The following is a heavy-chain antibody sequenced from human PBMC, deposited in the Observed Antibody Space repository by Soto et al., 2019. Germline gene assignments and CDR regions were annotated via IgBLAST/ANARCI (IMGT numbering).Heavy chain of an antibody. CDR2: IKEDGSEK. Sequence: EVQLVESGGDLVQPGESLRLSCAASGFTFNRYWMTWVRQAPGKGLEWVATIKEDGSEKYYGDSVKGRFTISRDNAKNSVFVQMNSLRAEDTAVYYCSRARIDSWGQGILVTVSS. CDR3: SRARIDS. CDR1: GFTFNRYW. J-gene: IGHJ4*02. V-gene: IGHV3-7*03.